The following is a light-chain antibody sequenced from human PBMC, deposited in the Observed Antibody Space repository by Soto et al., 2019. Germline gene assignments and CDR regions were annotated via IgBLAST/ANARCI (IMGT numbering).Light chain of an antibody. CDR3: QQYNNGWT. Sequence: EIVMTQSPSTLSASLGERVTLSCRASQSVSSNLAWYQQKPGQAPRLLIYGASTRNTGIPARFSGSGSGTEFTLTISSLQSEDFAVYYCQQYNNGWTFGQGTKVEIK. CDR1: QSVSSN. J-gene: IGKJ1*01. V-gene: IGKV3-15*01. CDR2: GAS.